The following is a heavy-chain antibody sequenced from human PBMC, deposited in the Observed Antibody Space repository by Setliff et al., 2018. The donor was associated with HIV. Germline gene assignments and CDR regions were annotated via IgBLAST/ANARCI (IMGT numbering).Heavy chain of an antibody. D-gene: IGHD1-26*01. CDR2: IHYSGST. V-gene: IGHV4-39*07. J-gene: IGHJ4*02. CDR1: GGSISSSGPGYY. CDR3: ARDGKEIDY. Sequence: SETLSLTCTVSGGSISSSGPGYYWGWIRQPPGKGLEWIGNIHYSGSTYYNQSLQSRVTISLDTSKNQFSLELRSVTAADTAVYYCARDGKEIDYWGQGILVTVSS.